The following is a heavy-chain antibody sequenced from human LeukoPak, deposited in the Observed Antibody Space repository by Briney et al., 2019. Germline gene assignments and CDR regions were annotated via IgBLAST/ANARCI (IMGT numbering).Heavy chain of an antibody. CDR3: AREGGYCSGGSCSGSAFDI. Sequence: ASVKVSCKASGYTFTSYYMHWVRQAPGQGLEWMGIISPSGGSTSYVQKFQGRVTMTRDTSTSTVYMELSSLRSEDTAVYYCAREGGYCSGGSCSGSAFDIWGQGTMVTVSS. V-gene: IGHV1-46*03. D-gene: IGHD2-15*01. CDR2: ISPSGGST. CDR1: GYTFTSYY. J-gene: IGHJ3*02.